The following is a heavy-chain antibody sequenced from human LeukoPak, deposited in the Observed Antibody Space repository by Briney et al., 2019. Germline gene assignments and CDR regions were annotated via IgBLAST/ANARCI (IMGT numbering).Heavy chain of an antibody. CDR1: GGSISSYY. D-gene: IGHD3-22*01. J-gene: IGHJ4*02. V-gene: IGHV4-59*12. CDR2: IYYSGST. Sequence: SETLSLTCTVSGGSISSYYWSWIRQPPGKGLEWIGYIYYSGSTNYNPSLKSRVTISVDTSKNQFSLKLNSVTAADTAVYYCANTIYFDSSGYYRPGYFDFWGQGTLVTVSS. CDR3: ANTIYFDSSGYYRPGYFDF.